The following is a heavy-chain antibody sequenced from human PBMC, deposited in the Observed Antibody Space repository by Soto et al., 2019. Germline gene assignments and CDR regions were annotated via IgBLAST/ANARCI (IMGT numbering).Heavy chain of an antibody. CDR3: AMGAAAGGDYYYYYYMDV. D-gene: IGHD6-13*01. CDR2: IYHSGST. J-gene: IGHJ6*03. V-gene: IGHV4-4*02. Sequence: QVQLQESGPGLVKPSGTLSLTCAVSSGSISSSNWWSWVRQPPGKGLVWFGEIYHSGSTNYTPSLKSRATISVEKSKNQFSLKLSSVAAADAAVYDCAMGAAAGGDYYYYYYMDVWGKGTKVTVSS. CDR1: SGSISSSNW.